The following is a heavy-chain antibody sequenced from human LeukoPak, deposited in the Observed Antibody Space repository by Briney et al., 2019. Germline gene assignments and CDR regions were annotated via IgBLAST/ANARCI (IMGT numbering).Heavy chain of an antibody. Sequence: SETLSLTCAVSGGSISSGNWWSWVRQPPGKGLEWIGEIYHSGSTSYNPSLKSRVTISVDKSKNQFSLELSSVTAADTAVYYCARLIYSSSSSGFDYWGQGTLVTVSS. CDR2: IYHSGST. J-gene: IGHJ4*02. V-gene: IGHV4-4*02. CDR3: ARLIYSSSSSGFDY. CDR1: GGSISSGNW. D-gene: IGHD6-6*01.